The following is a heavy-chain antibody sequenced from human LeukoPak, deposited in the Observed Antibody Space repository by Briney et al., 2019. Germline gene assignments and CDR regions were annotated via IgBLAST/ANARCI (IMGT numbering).Heavy chain of an antibody. D-gene: IGHD3-10*01. CDR2: ISGSGGST. J-gene: IGHJ4*02. Sequence: GGSLRLSCAASGFTFSSYAMSWVRQAPGKGLEWVSAISGSGGSTYYADSVKGRFTISRDNSKNTLYLQMNSLRAEDTAVYYCAKGYGSGSSRYYFDYWGQGTLVTVSS. V-gene: IGHV3-23*01. CDR3: AKGYGSGSSRYYFDY. CDR1: GFTFSSYA.